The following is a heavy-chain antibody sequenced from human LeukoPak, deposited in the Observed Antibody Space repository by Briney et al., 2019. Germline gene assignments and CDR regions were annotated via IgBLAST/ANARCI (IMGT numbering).Heavy chain of an antibody. V-gene: IGHV3-30*03. CDR1: GFTFSSYD. CDR3: ARDVYGSDY. CDR2: ISYDGRNK. D-gene: IGHD1-14*01. Sequence: GGSLRLSCAASGFTFSSYDMHWVRQAPGKGLQWVTVISYDGRNKYYADSVKGRFTISRDNSQNTLYLQMNSLRAEDTAVYYCARDVYGSDYWGQGTLVTVSS. J-gene: IGHJ4*02.